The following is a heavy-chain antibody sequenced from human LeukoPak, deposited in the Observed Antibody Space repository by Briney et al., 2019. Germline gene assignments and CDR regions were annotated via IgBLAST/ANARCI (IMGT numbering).Heavy chain of an antibody. V-gene: IGHV1-18*01. CDR1: GYTFTSYG. J-gene: IGHJ4*02. CDR3: AKDSGERGSGSYHISY. Sequence: ASVKVSCKASGYTFTSYGISWVRQAPGQGLEWMGWISAYNGNTNYAQKLQGRVTMTTDTSTSTAYMELRSLRADDTAVYYCAKDSGERGSGSYHISYCGQGTLVTVSS. CDR2: ISAYNGNT. D-gene: IGHD3-10*01.